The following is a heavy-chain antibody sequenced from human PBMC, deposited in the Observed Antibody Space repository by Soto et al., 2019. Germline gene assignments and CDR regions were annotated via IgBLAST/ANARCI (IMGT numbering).Heavy chain of an antibody. V-gene: IGHV4-31*03. CDR1: GDSISSGGYY. Sequence: QVQLQESGPGLVKPSQTLSLTCTVSGDSISSGGYYWSWIRQHPGKGLEWIGYIYYAGSTYYNPYLNSRVTISVDTSENQFSLKLSAVTAADTAVYYCARRELVSPVDYWGQGTLVTVSS. CDR3: ARRELVSPVDY. D-gene: IGHD6-13*01. CDR2: IYYAGST. J-gene: IGHJ4*02.